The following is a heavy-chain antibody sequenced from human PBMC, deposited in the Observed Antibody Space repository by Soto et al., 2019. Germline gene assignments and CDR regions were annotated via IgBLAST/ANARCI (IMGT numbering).Heavy chain of an antibody. D-gene: IGHD3-16*01. J-gene: IGHJ4*02. Sequence: GGSLRLSCAASGFTFSSYSMNWVRQAPGKGLEWVSYISSSSSTIYYADSVKGRFTISRDNAKNSLYLQMNSLRAEDTAVYYCARGTATFGGVIFDYWGQGTLVTVSS. V-gene: IGHV3-48*01. CDR2: ISSSSSTI. CDR1: GFTFSSYS. CDR3: ARGTATFGGVIFDY.